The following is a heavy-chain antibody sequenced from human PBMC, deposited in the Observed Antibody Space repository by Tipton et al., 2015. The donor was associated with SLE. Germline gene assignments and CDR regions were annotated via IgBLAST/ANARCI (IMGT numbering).Heavy chain of an antibody. CDR3: ARGRGVVVVVAATALDS. D-gene: IGHD2-15*01. CDR1: GFTFSSYA. V-gene: IGHV3-30*02. CDR2: IRYDGSNK. Sequence: SLRLSCAASGFTFSSYAMSWVRQAPGKGLEWVAFIRYDGSNKYYADSVKGRFTISRDNSKNTLYLQMNSLRSDDTAVYYCARGRGVVVVVAATALDSWGQGTLVTVSS. J-gene: IGHJ4*02.